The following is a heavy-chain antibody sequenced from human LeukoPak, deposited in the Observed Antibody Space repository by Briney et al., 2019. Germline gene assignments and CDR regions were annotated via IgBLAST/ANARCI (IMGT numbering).Heavy chain of an antibody. CDR3: AKPIAAAGGGFDY. V-gene: IGHV3-30*02. J-gene: IGHJ4*02. CDR1: GFTFSSYS. D-gene: IGHD6-13*01. Sequence: PGGSLRLSCAASGFTFSSYSMNWVRQAPGEGLEWVAFIRYDGSNKYYADSVKGRFTISRDNSKNTLYLQMNSLRAEDTAVYYCAKPIAAAGGGFDYWGQGTLVTVSS. CDR2: IRYDGSNK.